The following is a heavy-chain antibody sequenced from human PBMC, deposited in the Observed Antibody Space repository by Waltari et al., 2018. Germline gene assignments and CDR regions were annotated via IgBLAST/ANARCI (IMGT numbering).Heavy chain of an antibody. CDR2: IYYSGPT. V-gene: IGHV4-39*01. CDR3: ARQLRFVDWIPRYFDS. D-gene: IGHD3-3*01. CDR1: GDSISGSRNY. J-gene: IGHJ4*02. Sequence: QMELQESGPRLVKPSETLSLTCNVSGDSISGSRNYWAWLRQPPGKNLQWIGSIYYSGPTYYNPSLNGRFAISVDTSRNQFSLNVNAVTAADTGIYYCARQLRFVDWIPRYFDSWGRGTLATVSS.